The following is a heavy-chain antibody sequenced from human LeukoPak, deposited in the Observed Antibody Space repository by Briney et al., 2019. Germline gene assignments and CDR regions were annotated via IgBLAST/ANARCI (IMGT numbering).Heavy chain of an antibody. V-gene: IGHV3-49*04. Sequence: GGSLRLSCTTSGFTFGDYAMSWVCQAPGKGLEWVGFIRSKVYGGTPEYAASVKGRFTISRDDSKSIAYLQMNSLKTEDTAVYYCTRVDCSSTSCYISHADYWGRGTLVTVSS. CDR1: GFTFGDYA. CDR3: TRVDCSSTSCYISHADY. CDR2: IRSKVYGGTP. D-gene: IGHD2-2*02. J-gene: IGHJ4*02.